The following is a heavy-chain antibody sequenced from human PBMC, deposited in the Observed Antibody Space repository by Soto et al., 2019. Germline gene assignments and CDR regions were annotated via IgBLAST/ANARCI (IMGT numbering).Heavy chain of an antibody. V-gene: IGHV3-53*01. CDR3: ASSPSSVVSKFYGMDV. Sequence: PVGSLRLSCTASDRIVGLNYMNWVRQAPGKGLEWVSVISTDGTPYYADFVKGRFTVSRDISKNTVFLEMKSLRVEDTAVYYCASSPSSVVSKFYGMDVWGQGTTVTVSS. CDR2: ISTDGTP. D-gene: IGHD3-22*01. J-gene: IGHJ6*02. CDR1: DRIVGLNY.